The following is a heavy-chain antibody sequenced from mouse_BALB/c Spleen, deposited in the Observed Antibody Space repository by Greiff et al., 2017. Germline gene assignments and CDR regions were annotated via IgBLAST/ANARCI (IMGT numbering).Heavy chain of an antibody. CDR1: GYTFTSYV. Sequence: VQLKQSGPELVKPGASVKMSCKASGYTFTSYVMHWVKQKPGQGLEWIGYINPYNDGTKYNEKFKGKATLTSDKSSSTAYMELSSLTSEDSAVYYCARGVYRYAMDYWGQGTSVTVSS. J-gene: IGHJ4*01. D-gene: IGHD2-14*01. CDR2: INPYNDGT. V-gene: IGHV1-14*01. CDR3: ARGVYRYAMDY.